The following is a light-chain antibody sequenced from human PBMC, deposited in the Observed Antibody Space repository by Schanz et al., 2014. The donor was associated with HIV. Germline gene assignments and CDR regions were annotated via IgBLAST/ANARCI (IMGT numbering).Light chain of an antibody. CDR3: QQYHSSRGT. V-gene: IGKV3-15*01. CDR1: QSVRSN. Sequence: EIVMTQSPATLSVSPGETATLSCRASQSVRSNLAWYQQKGGQVPRLLIHGASTRATGIPARFSGSGSGTDFTLTISRLEPEDFAVYYCQQYHSSRGTFGGGTEVDI. CDR2: GAS. J-gene: IGKJ4*01.